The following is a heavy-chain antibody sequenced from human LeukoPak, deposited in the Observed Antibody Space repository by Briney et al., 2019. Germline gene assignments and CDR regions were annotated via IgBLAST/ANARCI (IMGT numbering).Heavy chain of an antibody. CDR1: GYTFTGYY. V-gene: IGHV1-2*02. CDR2: INPNSGGT. CDR3: ASVGYCSSTSCSPYNWFDP. J-gene: IGHJ5*02. Sequence: ASVKVSCKASGYTFTGYYMHWVRQAPGQGLEWMGWINPNSGGTNYAQKFQGRVTMTRDTSISTAYMELSRLGSDDTAVYYCASVGYCSSTSCSPYNWFDPWGQGTLVTVSS. D-gene: IGHD2-2*03.